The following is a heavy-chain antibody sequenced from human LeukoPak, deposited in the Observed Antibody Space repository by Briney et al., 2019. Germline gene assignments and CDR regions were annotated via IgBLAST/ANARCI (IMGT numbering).Heavy chain of an antibody. D-gene: IGHD3-10*01. CDR1: GYTFTSYD. CDR2: MNPNSGNT. CDR3: ASYGSGSNAFDY. J-gene: IGHJ4*02. V-gene: IGHV1-8*01. Sequence: ASVKVSCKASGYTFTSYDINWVRQATGQGLEWMGWMNPNSGNTGYAQKFQGRVTMTRNTSISTAYMELSSLRSEDTAVYYCASYGSGSNAFDYWGQGTLVTVSS.